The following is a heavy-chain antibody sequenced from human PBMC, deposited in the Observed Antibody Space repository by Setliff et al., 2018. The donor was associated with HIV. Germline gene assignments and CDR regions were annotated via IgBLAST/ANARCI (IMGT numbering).Heavy chain of an antibody. CDR1: GFTFSSYA. V-gene: IGHV3-23*01. Sequence: GGSLRLSCAASGFTFSSYAMTWVRQAPGKGLEWVAALSGSGGSTYYADSVKGRFTISRDNSKNTLYLQMNSLRVDDRAVYYCVRQVSYYHFYMDVWGKGTTVTVSS. D-gene: IGHD6-6*01. J-gene: IGHJ6*03. CDR3: VRQVSYYHFYMDV. CDR2: LSGSGGST.